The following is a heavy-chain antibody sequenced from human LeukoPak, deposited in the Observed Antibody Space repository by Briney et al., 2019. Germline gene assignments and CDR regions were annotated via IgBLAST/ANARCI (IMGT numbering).Heavy chain of an antibody. J-gene: IGHJ4*02. CDR1: GGSFSGYY. CDR2: INHSGST. V-gene: IGHV4-34*01. Sequence: SETLSLTCAVYGGSFSGYYWSWIRQPPGKGLEWIGEINHSGSTNYNPSLKSRVTISVDTSKDQFSLKLSSVTAADTAVYYCARGFDYWGQGTLVTVSS. CDR3: ARGFDY.